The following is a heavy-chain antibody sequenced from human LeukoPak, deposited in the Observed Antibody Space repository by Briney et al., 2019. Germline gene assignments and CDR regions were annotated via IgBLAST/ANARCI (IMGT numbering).Heavy chain of an antibody. CDR3: ARDNYSSGWYDPSWFDP. CDR2: ISYDGSNK. Sequence: GRSLRLSCAASGFTFSSYAMHWVRQAPGKGLEWVAVISYDGSNKYYADSVKGRFTISRDNSKNTLYLQMNSLRAEGTAVYYCARDNYSSGWYDPSWFDPWGQGTLVTVSS. V-gene: IGHV3-30*04. D-gene: IGHD6-19*01. CDR1: GFTFSSYA. J-gene: IGHJ5*02.